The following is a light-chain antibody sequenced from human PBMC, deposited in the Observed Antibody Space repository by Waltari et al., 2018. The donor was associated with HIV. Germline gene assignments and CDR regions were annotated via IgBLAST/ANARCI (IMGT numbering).Light chain of an antibody. CDR2: DAS. CDR1: QDISNY. V-gene: IGKV1-33*01. J-gene: IGKJ5*01. Sequence: DIQMTQSPSSLSASVGDRVTITCQASQDISNYLNWYQQKPGKAPKLLIYDASNLETGVPSRFSGSGSGTDFTFTISSLQPEDIATYYCQHGPTFGQGTRLEIK. CDR3: QHGPT.